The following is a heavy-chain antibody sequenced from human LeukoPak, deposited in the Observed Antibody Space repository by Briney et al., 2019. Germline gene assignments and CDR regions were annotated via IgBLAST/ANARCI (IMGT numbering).Heavy chain of an antibody. CDR3: ARGDYGDYWYFDL. J-gene: IGHJ2*01. Sequence: SETLSLTCTVSGGSISSGDYYWSWIRQPPGKGREWIGYIYYSGSTYYNPSLQSRVTISVDTSKNQFSLKLSSVTAADTAVYYCARGDYGDYWYFDLWGRGTLVTVSS. CDR1: GGSISSGDYY. D-gene: IGHD4-17*01. CDR2: IYYSGST. V-gene: IGHV4-30-4*01.